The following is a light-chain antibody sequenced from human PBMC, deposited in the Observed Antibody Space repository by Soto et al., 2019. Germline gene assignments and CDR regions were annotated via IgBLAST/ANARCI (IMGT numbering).Light chain of an antibody. CDR1: SSDVGGYNY. J-gene: IGLJ2*01. CDR2: DVS. CDR3: SSYTSSSTLV. Sequence: QSALTQPASVSGSPGKSITISCTGTSSDVGGYNYVSWYQQHTGKAPKLMIYDVSNRPSGVSNRFSGSKSGNTASLTISGLQAEDEADYYCSSYTSSSTLVFGGGTKITVL. V-gene: IGLV2-14*01.